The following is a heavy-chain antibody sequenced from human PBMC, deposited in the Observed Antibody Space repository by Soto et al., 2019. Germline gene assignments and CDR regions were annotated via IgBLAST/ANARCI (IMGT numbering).Heavy chain of an antibody. CDR2: ISASKGNT. J-gene: IGHJ4*02. CDR3: ASRSGQLPYYFDY. D-gene: IGHD1-1*01. Sequence: ASVKVSCKASGYTFSNYGITWVRRAPGQGFEWMGWISASKGNTNYAQKFQDRVTMTTDTSTSTFYMELRSLRSDDTAVYYCASRSGQLPYYFDYWGQGTLVTVSS. V-gene: IGHV1-18*01. CDR1: GYTFSNYG.